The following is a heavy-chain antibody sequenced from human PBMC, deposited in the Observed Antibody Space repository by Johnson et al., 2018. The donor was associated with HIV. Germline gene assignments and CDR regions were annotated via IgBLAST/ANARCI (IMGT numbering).Heavy chain of an antibody. V-gene: IGHV3-53*01. CDR2: IYSAGST. CDR3: AREVAGDYGDAPGAFDI. D-gene: IGHD4-17*01. J-gene: IGHJ3*02. CDR1: GFTVSSNY. Sequence: VQLVESGGGLIQPGGSLRLSCAASGFTVSSNYMSWVRQAPGKGPEWVSVIYSAGSTYYADSVKGRFTISTDNSKNTLYLQMNSLRAEDTAVYYCAREVAGDYGDAPGAFDIWGQGTMVTVSS.